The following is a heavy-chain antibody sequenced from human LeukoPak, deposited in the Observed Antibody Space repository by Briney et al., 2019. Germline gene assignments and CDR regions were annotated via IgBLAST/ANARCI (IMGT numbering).Heavy chain of an antibody. CDR2: ISLSGNT. CDR1: GASMSSDYH. J-gene: IGHJ4*02. Sequence: SQTLSLTRTVSGASMSSDYHWSWIRQHPGEGLEWIGYISLSGNTYYNPTLKGRVTISMDTSKNQFSLRLNSVTAADTAMYFCARYEGAASFDYWGQGTLVTVSS. CDR3: ARYEGAASFDY. D-gene: IGHD1-26*01. V-gene: IGHV4-31*03.